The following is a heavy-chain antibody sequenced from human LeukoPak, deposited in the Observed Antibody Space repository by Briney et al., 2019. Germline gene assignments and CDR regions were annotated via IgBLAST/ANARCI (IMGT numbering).Heavy chain of an antibody. CDR1: GGSNSSGSYY. CDR3: VRAGDYGDYVGWFDP. V-gene: IGHV4-61*02. D-gene: IGHD4-17*01. CDR2: IYTRGST. J-gene: IGHJ5*02. Sequence: SETLSLTCTVSGGSNSSGSYYWTWIRQPAGKGLEWIGRIYTRGSTNYNPSLKSRLTMSVDTSKSQFSLKLNSVTAADTAVYYCVRAGDYGDYVGWFDPWGQGTLVTVSS.